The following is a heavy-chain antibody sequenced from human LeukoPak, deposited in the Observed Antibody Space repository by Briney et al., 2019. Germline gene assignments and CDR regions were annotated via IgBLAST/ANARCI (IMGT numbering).Heavy chain of an antibody. CDR1: GYSFTSYW. D-gene: IGHD3-10*01. CDR2: IYPGDSDT. J-gene: IGHJ6*03. Sequence: PGESLKISCKGSGYSFTSYWIGWVRQMPGKGLELMGIIYPGDSDTRYSPSFQGQVTISADKSISTAYLQWSSLKASDTAMYYCARLGRSGTYYYYYYYMDVWGKGTTVTVSS. V-gene: IGHV5-51*01. CDR3: ARLGRSGTYYYYYYYMDV.